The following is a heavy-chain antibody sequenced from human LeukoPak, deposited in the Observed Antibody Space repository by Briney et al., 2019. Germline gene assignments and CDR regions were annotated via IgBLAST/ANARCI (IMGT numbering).Heavy chain of an antibody. J-gene: IGHJ4*02. CDR1: GGSISSSSYY. V-gene: IGHV4-39*01. D-gene: IGHD2-15*01. Sequence: SEALSLTCTVSGGSISSSSYYWGWIRQPPGKGLEWIGRIYYSGSTYYNPSLKSRVTISVDTSKNQSYLQLSSVTAADTAVYSCARHVGYCSGGSCYPEYYFDYWGQGTLVTVSS. CDR2: IYYSGST. CDR3: ARHVGYCSGGSCYPEYYFDY.